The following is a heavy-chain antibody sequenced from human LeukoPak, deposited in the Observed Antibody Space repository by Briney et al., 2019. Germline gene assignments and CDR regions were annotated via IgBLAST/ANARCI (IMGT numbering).Heavy chain of an antibody. CDR3: ARGPRWYCSSTSCPYYFDY. CDR1: GGSFSGYY. D-gene: IGHD2-2*01. V-gene: IGHV4-34*01. CDR2: INHSGST. Sequence: SETLSLTCAVYGGSFSGYYWSWIRQPPGKGLEWIGEINHSGSTNYNPSLKSRVTISVDTSKNQFSLKLSSVTAADTAVYYCARGPRWYCSSTSCPYYFDYWGQGTLVTVSS. J-gene: IGHJ4*02.